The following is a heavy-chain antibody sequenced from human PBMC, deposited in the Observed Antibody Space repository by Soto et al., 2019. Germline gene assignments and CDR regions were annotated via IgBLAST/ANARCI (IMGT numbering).Heavy chain of an antibody. J-gene: IGHJ4*02. CDR3: SREGHPSLN. CDR2: ISGYNGNT. V-gene: IGHV1-18*01. CDR1: GYPFTSYS. Sequence: QVQLVQSGAEVKKPGASVKVSCKASGYPFTSYSISWVRQAPGQGLEGMGWISGYNGNTNDAQTLQAKVTMTTDTSTSTTYMELRSLRSDDTAVYYCSREGHPSLNWGQGNLVTVSS. D-gene: IGHD2-2*01.